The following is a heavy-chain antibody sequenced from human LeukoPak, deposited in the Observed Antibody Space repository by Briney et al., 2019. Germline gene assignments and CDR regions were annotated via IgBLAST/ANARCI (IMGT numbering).Heavy chain of an antibody. CDR3: ARAAYSGSYLGGNVNDY. D-gene: IGHD1-26*01. V-gene: IGHV3-30*14. CDR2: ISNDGSKK. CDR1: GFTFSSYA. Sequence: PGGSLRLSCAASGFTFSSYAMHWVRQVPGKGLEWVAVISNDGSKKDYADSVKGRFTISRDNSKNTLYLQMGSLRAEDMAVYYCARAAYSGSYLGGNVNDYWGQGTLVTVSS. J-gene: IGHJ4*02.